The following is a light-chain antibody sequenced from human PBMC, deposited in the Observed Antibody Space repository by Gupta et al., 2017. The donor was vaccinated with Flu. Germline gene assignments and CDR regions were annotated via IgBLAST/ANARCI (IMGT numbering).Light chain of an antibody. CDR3: QQYNSYPRT. CDR1: QSISSW. V-gene: IGKV1-5*03. CDR2: KAS. J-gene: IGKJ1*01. Sequence: DIQMTQSPSTLSASVGDRVTITCRASQSISSWLAWYQQKPGKAPELLISKASNLESGVPSRFSGSGSGTEFTLTISSLQPDDFATYYCQQYNSYPRTFGQGTNVEIK.